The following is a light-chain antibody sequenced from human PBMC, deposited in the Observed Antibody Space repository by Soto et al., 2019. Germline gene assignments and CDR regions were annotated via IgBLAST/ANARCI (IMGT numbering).Light chain of an antibody. J-gene: IGKJ4*02. CDR3: QQASSFPPRVT. CDR2: SAS. V-gene: IGKV1-12*01. Sequence: DIQMSQSPSSVSASVGDRVTITCRASQDVSSWLAWYQQKPGKAPRLIIFSASGWQSEVPSRFSGSGSGTDFTLTISSLQPEDFATYYCQQASSFPPRVTCGGGTKVEIK. CDR1: QDVSSW.